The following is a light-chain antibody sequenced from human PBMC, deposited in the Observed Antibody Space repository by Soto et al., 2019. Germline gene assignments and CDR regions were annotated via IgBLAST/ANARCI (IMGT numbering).Light chain of an antibody. J-gene: IGKJ1*01. CDR1: QSVTDNY. V-gene: IGKV3-20*01. CDR3: QQYSRAPLT. CDR2: GAS. Sequence: EIVLTHSPSTLSLSPVERATLSCSASQSVTDNYLAWYQQKPGQAPRLVISGASSRTSGIPDRFSASGSGTDFTLTISRLEPEDFAVYYCQQYSRAPLTFGQGTRWIS.